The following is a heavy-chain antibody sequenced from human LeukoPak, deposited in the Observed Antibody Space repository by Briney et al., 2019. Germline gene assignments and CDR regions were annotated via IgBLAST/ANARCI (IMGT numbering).Heavy chain of an antibody. J-gene: IGHJ3*02. CDR1: GGSISSGGYY. CDR2: IYYSGST. CDR3: ARPNRPGDYYDSSGYYLDAFDI. D-gene: IGHD3-22*01. V-gene: IGHV4-31*03. Sequence: SETLSLTCTVSGGSISSGGYYWSWIRQHPGKGLEWIGYIYYSGSTYYNPSLKSRVTISVDTSKNQFSLKLSSVTAADTAVYYRARPNRPGDYYDSSGYYLDAFDIWGQGTMVTVSS.